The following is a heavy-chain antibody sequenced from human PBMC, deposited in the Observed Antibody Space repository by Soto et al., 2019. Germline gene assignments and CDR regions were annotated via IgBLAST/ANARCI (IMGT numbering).Heavy chain of an antibody. CDR2: IIPILGIA. CDR3: ASPYSQWLVTDYYYYYGMDV. V-gene: IGHV1-69*02. Sequence: SSVKVSCKASGGTFSSYTISWVRQAPGQRLEWMGRIIPILGIANYAQKFQGRVTITADKSTSTAYMELSSLRSEDTAVYYCASPYSQWLVTDYYYYYGMDVWGQGTTVTVSS. J-gene: IGHJ6*02. D-gene: IGHD6-19*01. CDR1: GGTFSSYT.